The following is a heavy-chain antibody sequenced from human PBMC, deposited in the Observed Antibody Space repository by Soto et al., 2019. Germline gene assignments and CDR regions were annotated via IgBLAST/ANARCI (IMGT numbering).Heavy chain of an antibody. CDR3: ARDRGSGSYPQATYYFDY. Sequence: ASVKVSCKASGYTFNSYYMHWVRQAPGQGLEWMGIINPSGGSTSYAQKFQGRVTMTRDTSTSTVYMELSSLRSEDTAVYYCARDRGSGSYPQATYYFDYWGQGTLVTVSS. J-gene: IGHJ4*02. CDR2: INPSGGST. V-gene: IGHV1-46*02. CDR1: GYTFNSYY. D-gene: IGHD3-10*01.